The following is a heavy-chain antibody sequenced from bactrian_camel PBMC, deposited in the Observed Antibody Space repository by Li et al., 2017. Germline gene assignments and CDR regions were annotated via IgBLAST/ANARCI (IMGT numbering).Heavy chain of an antibody. J-gene: IGHJ4*01. CDR2: IDKGGHT. V-gene: IGHV3S55*01. D-gene: IGHD4*01. Sequence: QVQLVESGGGSVQAGGSLRLSCVASGLTYDTYCMAWFRQAPGADSEGVAAIDKGGHTTYNNRVEGRFTISKDNAKNTLYLQMDTLKPEDTAMYYCASGPGRWNTLSRCMTSSAYDYRVWGQGTQVTVS. CDR3: ASGPGRWNTLSRCMTSSAYDYRV. CDR1: GLTYDTYC.